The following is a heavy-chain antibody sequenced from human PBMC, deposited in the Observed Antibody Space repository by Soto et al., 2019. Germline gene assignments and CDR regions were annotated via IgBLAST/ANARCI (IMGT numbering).Heavy chain of an antibody. D-gene: IGHD3-3*01. Sequence: SETLSLTCTVTGGAISGYYWTWIRQSDGEGLEWIGRIYSSGSTNYNPSLKSRVTISLDTSMDYFSLRLSSVTAADTAVYYCARGQRFSDWFDPWGQGTLVTVSS. CDR3: ARGQRFSDWFDP. J-gene: IGHJ5*02. V-gene: IGHV4-4*07. CDR2: IYSSGST. CDR1: GGAISGYY.